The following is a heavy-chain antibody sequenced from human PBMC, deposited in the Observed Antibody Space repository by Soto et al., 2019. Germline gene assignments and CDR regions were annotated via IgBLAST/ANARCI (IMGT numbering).Heavy chain of an antibody. CDR2: IFYSGNT. Sequence: PSETLSLTCTVSGGSISSGDYYWSWIRQHPGKGLEWIGYIFYSGNTYYNPSLKSRVTISVDTSKNHFSLKLSSMTDADTAVYYCARVGISSSDAFDIWGQGTMVTVSS. V-gene: IGHV4-31*03. CDR3: ARVGISSSDAFDI. D-gene: IGHD6-6*01. J-gene: IGHJ3*02. CDR1: GGSISSGDYY.